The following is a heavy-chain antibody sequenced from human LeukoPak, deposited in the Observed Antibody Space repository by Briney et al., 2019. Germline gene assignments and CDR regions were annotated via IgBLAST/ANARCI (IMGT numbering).Heavy chain of an antibody. J-gene: IGHJ4*02. CDR1: GFTFSSYG. CDR2: IWYDGSNK. Sequence: GGSLRLSCAVSGFTFSSYGMHWVRQAPGKGLEWVAVIWYDGSNKYYADSVKGRFTISRDNSKNTLYLQMNSLRAEDTAVYYCARDPSTIAVAGLGYWGQGTLVTVSS. V-gene: IGHV3-33*01. D-gene: IGHD6-19*01. CDR3: ARDPSTIAVAGLGY.